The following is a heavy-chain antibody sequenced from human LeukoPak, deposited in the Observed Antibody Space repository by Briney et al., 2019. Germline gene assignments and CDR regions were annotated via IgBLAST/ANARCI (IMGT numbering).Heavy chain of an antibody. V-gene: IGHV1-18*01. Sequence: ASVKVSCKASGYTFTSYSISWVRQAPGQGLEWLGWISAYNGSTNYAQKVQGRVTMTTDTSTSTAYMELRSLRSDDTAVYYCARVNEGSYDYFWGSYRYTGNWFDPWGQGTLVTVSS. CDR1: GYTFTSYS. J-gene: IGHJ5*02. CDR3: ARVNEGSYDYFWGSYRYTGNWFDP. D-gene: IGHD3-16*02. CDR2: ISAYNGST.